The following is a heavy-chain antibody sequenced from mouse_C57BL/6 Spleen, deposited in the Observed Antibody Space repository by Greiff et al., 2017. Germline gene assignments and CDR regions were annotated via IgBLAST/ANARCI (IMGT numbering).Heavy chain of an antibody. Sequence: QVQLQQSGPGLVQPSQSLSITCTVSGFSLTSYGVHWVRQSPGKGLEWLGVIWSGGSTDYNAAFISRLSISKDNSKSQVFFKMNSLQADDTAIYYCARNLYSNYGVFYAMDCWGQVTSVTVSS. CDR1: GFSLTSYG. D-gene: IGHD2-5*01. CDR2: IWSGGST. V-gene: IGHV2-2*01. CDR3: ARNLYSNYGVFYAMDC. J-gene: IGHJ4*01.